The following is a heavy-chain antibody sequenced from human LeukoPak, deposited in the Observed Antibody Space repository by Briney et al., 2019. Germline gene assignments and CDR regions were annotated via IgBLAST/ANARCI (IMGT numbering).Heavy chain of an antibody. CDR2: MNPNSGNT. CDR3: ARGRYFDWSNYYYMDV. V-gene: IGHV1-8*03. D-gene: IGHD3-9*01. Sequence: ASVKGSCKASGYTFTSYDINWVQQATGQGLEWMGWMNPNSGNTGYAQKFQGRVTITRNTSISTAYMELSSLRSEDSAVYYCARGRYFDWSNYYYMDVWGKGTTVTVSS. CDR1: GYTFTSYD. J-gene: IGHJ6*03.